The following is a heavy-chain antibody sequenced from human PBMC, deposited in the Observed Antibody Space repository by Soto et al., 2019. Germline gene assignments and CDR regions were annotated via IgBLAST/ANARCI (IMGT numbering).Heavy chain of an antibody. CDR1: GFTSRIYS. J-gene: IGHJ3*02. Sequence: EVQLLESGGGLVPPGGSLRLSCAASGFTSRIYSMSWVRQLPGKGLEWVSVISRTSVTTYYPDSVKGRVTISRDTYRNTVSLQMHSLRADDTAVYYCARLPTVAHVNVFDIWGKGTRVTVAS. V-gene: IGHV3-23*01. CDR3: ARLPTVAHVNVFDI. CDR2: ISRTSVTT. D-gene: IGHD5-12*01.